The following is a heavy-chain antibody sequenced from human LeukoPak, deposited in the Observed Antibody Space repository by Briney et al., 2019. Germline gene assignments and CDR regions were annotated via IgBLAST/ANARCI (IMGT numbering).Heavy chain of an antibody. V-gene: IGHV4-34*01. D-gene: IGHD3-22*01. CDR1: GASFTGYY. J-gene: IGHJ4*02. Sequence: SETLSLTCAVYGASFTGYYWSWIRQPPGKGLEWIGEINHSGSTNYNPSLKSRVTISVDTSKNQFSLKLSSVTAADTAVYYCARGRGYYYPFDYWGQGTLVTVSS. CDR2: INHSGST. CDR3: ARGRGYYYPFDY.